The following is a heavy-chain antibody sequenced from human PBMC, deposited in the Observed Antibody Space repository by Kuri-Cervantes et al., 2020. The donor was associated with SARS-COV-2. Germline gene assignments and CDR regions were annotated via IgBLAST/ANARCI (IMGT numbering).Heavy chain of an antibody. D-gene: IGHD4-17*01. CDR2: ISGSGGST. CDR3: AKLGSRRHYED. CDR1: GFTFSNGW. V-gene: IGHV3-23*01. J-gene: IGHJ4*02. Sequence: GGSLRLSCAASGFTFSNGWMSWVRQAPGKGLEWVSAISGSGGSTYYADSVKGRFTISRDNSKNTLYLQMNSLRAEDTAVYYCAKLGSRRHYEDWGQGTLVTVSS.